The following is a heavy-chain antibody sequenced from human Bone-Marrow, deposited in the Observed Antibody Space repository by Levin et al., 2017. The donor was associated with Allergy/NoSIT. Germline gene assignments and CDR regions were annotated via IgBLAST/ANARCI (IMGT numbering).Heavy chain of an antibody. CDR2: ISSSGSYI. CDR3: ARDGRGYFSIDY. Sequence: LSLTCAASGFTFSSYSINWVRQAPGKGLEWVSSISSSGSYIYYADSLRGRFTISRDNAKNSLFLQMNSLRAEDTAVYYCARDGRGYFSIDYWGQGTLVTVSS. J-gene: IGHJ4*02. V-gene: IGHV3-21*06. D-gene: IGHD3-22*01. CDR1: GFTFSSYS.